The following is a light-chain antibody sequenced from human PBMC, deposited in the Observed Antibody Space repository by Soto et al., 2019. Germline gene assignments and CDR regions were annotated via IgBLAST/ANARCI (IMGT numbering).Light chain of an antibody. CDR1: SSDVGSYNL. CDR3: CSYAGSSSYVV. J-gene: IGLJ2*01. CDR2: EGT. Sequence: QSALTQPASVSGSPGQSITLSCTGTSSDVGSYNLVSWYQLHPGKAPKLMIYEGTKRPSGVSNRFSGSKSGSTASLTISGLQAEDEADYYCCSYAGSSSYVVFGGGTKSPS. V-gene: IGLV2-23*01.